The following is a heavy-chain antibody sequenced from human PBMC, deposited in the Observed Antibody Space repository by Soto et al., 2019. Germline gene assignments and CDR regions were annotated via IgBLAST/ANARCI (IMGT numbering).Heavy chain of an antibody. CDR2: ISAYNSNT. V-gene: IGHV1-18*04. CDR1: GYIFPSYG. D-gene: IGHD3-3*01. Sequence: GASVTVSFKGSGYIFPSYGISWVRQAPGQGLEWMGWISAYNSNTNNAQKLQGRSTMTTYTSTSTAYKKLSSLRSDDTAVYYCAIDKETAIFEVVSSYGMDVWGQGTTVTVSS. CDR3: AIDKETAIFEVVSSYGMDV. J-gene: IGHJ6*02.